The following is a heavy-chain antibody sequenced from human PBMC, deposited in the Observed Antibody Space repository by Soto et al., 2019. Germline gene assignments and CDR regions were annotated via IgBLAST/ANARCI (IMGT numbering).Heavy chain of an antibody. CDR1: GGSFSGYY. D-gene: IGHD3-10*01. CDR2: INHSGST. CDR3: AGSAGSGSSLDY. V-gene: IGHV4-34*01. J-gene: IGHJ4*02. Sequence: QVQLQQWGAGLLKPSETLSLTCAVYGGSFSGYYWSWIRQPPGKELEWIGEINHSGSTNYNPSLKTRVTISVDTSTNQFSLKLSSVTAADTAVYYCAGSAGSGSSLDYWGQGTLVTVSS.